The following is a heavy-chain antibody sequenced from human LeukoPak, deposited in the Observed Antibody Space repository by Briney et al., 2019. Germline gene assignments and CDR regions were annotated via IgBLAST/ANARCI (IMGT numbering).Heavy chain of an antibody. J-gene: IGHJ5*02. CDR3: ARDSSGWYRGNWFDP. CDR2: LYYSGST. V-gene: IGHV4-59*01. Sequence: PSENLSLNCTVSGGSISSYYWSWIRQPPGKGLEWFGYLYYSGSTNYNPSLKSRVTISVDPSKNQFSLKLSSLTAADTAVYSCARDSSGWYRGNWFDPCGQRTLGTVSS. CDR1: GGSISSYY. D-gene: IGHD6-19*01.